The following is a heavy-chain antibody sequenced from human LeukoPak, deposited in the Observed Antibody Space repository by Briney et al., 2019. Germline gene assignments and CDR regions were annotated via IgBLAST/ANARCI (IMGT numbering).Heavy chain of an antibody. CDR1: GFTFDDYS. CDR3: AKDPQPTYYDFWSGYRIY. V-gene: IGHV3-9*01. D-gene: IGHD3-3*01. J-gene: IGHJ4*02. CDR2: ISWNSGSI. Sequence: GGSLRLSCAASGFTFDDYSMHWVRQAPGKGLEWVSGISWNSGSIGYADSVKGRFTISRDNAKNSLYLQMNSLRAEDTALYYCAKDPQPTYYDFWSGYRIYWGQGTLVTVSS.